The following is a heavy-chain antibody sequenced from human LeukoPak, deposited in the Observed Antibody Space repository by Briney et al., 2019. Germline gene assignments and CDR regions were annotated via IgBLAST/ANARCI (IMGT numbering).Heavy chain of an antibody. J-gene: IGHJ5*02. CDR3: ARWRDLNCFDP. CDR2: IYYSGST. V-gene: IGHV4-59*01. D-gene: IGHD3/OR15-3a*01. Sequence: PSETLSPTCTVSGGSINSYYWSWIRQPPGKGLEWIGYIYYSGSTNYNPSLKSRVTISVDTSKNQFSLRLSSVTAADTAVYYCARWRDLNCFDPWGQGTLVTVSS. CDR1: GGSINSYY.